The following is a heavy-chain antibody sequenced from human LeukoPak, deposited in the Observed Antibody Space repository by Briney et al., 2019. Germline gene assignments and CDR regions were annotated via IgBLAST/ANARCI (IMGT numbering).Heavy chain of an antibody. J-gene: IGHJ5*02. CDR3: ARDPYDILTGYYDP. CDR2: ISAYNGNT. D-gene: IGHD3-9*01. CDR1: GYTFTSYG. V-gene: IGHV1-18*01. Sequence: ASVKVSCKASGYTFTSYGIRWVRQAPGQGLEWMGWISAYNGNTNYAQKLQGRVTMTTDTSTSTAYMELRSLRSDDTAVYYCARDPYDILTGYYDPWGQGTLVTVSS.